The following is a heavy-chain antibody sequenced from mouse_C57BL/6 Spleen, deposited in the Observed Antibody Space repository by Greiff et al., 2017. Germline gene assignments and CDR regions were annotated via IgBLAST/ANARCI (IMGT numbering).Heavy chain of an antibody. Sequence: EVKLMESGGGLVKPGGSLKLSCAASGFTFSSYAMSWVRQTPEKRLEWVATISDGGSYTYYPDNVKGRFTISRDNAKNNLYLQMSHLKSEDTAMYYCARDQHYGSPAMDYWGQGTSVTVSS. D-gene: IGHD1-1*01. V-gene: IGHV5-4*01. J-gene: IGHJ4*01. CDR1: GFTFSSYA. CDR3: ARDQHYGSPAMDY. CDR2: ISDGGSYT.